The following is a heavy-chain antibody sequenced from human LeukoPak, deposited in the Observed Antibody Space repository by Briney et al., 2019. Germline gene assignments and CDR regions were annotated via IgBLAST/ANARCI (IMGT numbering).Heavy chain of an antibody. CDR2: INPNSGGT. CDR1: GYTFTGYY. Sequence: ASVKVSCKASGYTFTGYYMHWVRQAPGQGLEWMGWINPNSGGTNYAQKFQGRVTMTRDTSISTAYMELSRLRSDDTAVYYCARFIFWWGVRRVGYNLGYGGREPLVPFSS. J-gene: IGHJ4*02. CDR3: ARFIFWWGVRRVGYNLGY. D-gene: IGHD5-24*01. V-gene: IGHV1-2*02.